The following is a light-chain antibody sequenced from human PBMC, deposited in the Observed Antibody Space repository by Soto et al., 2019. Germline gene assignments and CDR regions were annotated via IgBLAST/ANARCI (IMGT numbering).Light chain of an antibody. J-gene: IGKJ5*01. CDR3: QQYGSSSPVT. CDR1: QSVSSSY. V-gene: IGKV3-20*01. CDR2: GAS. Sequence: EIVLTQSPGTLSLSPGERATLSCRASQSVSSSYLAWYQQKPGQAPRLLIYGASSRATGIPDRFSGSGSGTDFTLTISRLEPEDFAVYYCQQYGSSSPVTFGQGTRLEMK.